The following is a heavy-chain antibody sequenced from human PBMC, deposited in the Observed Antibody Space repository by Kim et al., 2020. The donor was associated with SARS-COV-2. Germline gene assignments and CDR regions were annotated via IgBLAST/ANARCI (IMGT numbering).Heavy chain of an antibody. CDR3: ARGYTYYYGSGSPIRKYYFDY. J-gene: IGHJ4*02. V-gene: IGHV4-34*01. D-gene: IGHD3-10*01. CDR2: INHSGST. Sequence: SETLSLTCAVYGGSFSGYYWSWIRQPPGKGLEWIGEINHSGSTNYNPSLKSRVTISVDTSKNQFSLKLSSVTAADTAVYYCARGYTYYYGSGSPIRKYYFDYWGQGTLVTVSS. CDR1: GGSFSGYY.